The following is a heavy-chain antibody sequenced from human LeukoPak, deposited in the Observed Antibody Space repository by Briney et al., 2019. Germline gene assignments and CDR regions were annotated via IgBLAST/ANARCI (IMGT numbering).Heavy chain of an antibody. D-gene: IGHD2-21*01. V-gene: IGHV3-30*02. Sequence: GRSLRLSCAASGFNFSNYGMNWIRKTPGKGLEWVSFIGSDPRYKYYADSVKGRFAVSRDNSKNTLFLEMNRLTVQDTALYYCSKQKAAYDIWGQGTMVSVFS. CDR2: IGSDPRYK. CDR1: GFNFSNYG. CDR3: SKQKAAYDI. J-gene: IGHJ3*02.